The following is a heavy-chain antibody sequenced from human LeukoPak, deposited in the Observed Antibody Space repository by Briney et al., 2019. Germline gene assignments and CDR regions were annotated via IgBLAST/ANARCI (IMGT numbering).Heavy chain of an antibody. CDR2: ISSSSSYI. CDR3: ATEYYYGSGSSSPSVDY. V-gene: IGHV3-21*01. CDR1: GFTFSSYS. Sequence: GGSLRLSCAASGFTFSSYSMNWVRQAPGKGLEWVSSISSSSSYIHYADSVKGRFTIPRDNAKNSLYLQMNSLRAEDTAVYYCATEYYYGSGSSSPSVDYWGQGTLVTVSS. D-gene: IGHD3-10*01. J-gene: IGHJ4*02.